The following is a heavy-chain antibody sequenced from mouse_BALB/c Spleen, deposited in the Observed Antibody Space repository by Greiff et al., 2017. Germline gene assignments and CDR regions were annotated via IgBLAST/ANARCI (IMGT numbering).Heavy chain of an antibody. J-gene: IGHJ2*01. CDR3: ARDGGDGYFYFDY. CDR2: IWAGGST. Sequence: VKLMESGPGLVAPSQSLSITCTVSGFSLTSYGVHWVRQPPGKGLEWLGVIWAGGSTNYNSALMSRLSISKDNSKSQVFLKMNSLQTDDTAMYYCARDGGDGYFYFDYWGQGTTLTVSS. CDR1: GFSLTSYG. V-gene: IGHV2-9*02. D-gene: IGHD2-3*01.